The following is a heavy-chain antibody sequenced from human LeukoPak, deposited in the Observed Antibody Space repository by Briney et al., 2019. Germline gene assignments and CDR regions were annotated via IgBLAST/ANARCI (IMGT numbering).Heavy chain of an antibody. CDR2: IIPIFGTA. D-gene: IGHD6-13*01. J-gene: IGHJ4*02. CDR1: GGTFSSYA. Sequence: ASVKVSCKASGGTFSSYAISWVRQAPGQRPEWMGGIIPIFGTANYAQKFQGRITITADKSTSTAYMQLSSLRSEDTAVYYCARGAAAGEVDYWGQGTLVTVSS. V-gene: IGHV1-69*06. CDR3: ARGAAAGEVDY.